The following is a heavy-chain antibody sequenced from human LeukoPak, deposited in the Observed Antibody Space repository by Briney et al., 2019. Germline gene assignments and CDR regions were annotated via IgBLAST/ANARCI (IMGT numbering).Heavy chain of an antibody. CDR1: GYTFTSYD. Sequence: ASVKVSCKASGYTFTSYDINWVRQATGQGLEWMGWMNPNSGNTGYSQKLQGRIIMTRNSSISTAYMELSSLRSEDTAVYYCARREDDYYDSSGYGIIDYWGQGTLVTVSS. V-gene: IGHV1-8*01. J-gene: IGHJ4*02. CDR3: ARREDDYYDSSGYGIIDY. CDR2: MNPNSGNT. D-gene: IGHD3-22*01.